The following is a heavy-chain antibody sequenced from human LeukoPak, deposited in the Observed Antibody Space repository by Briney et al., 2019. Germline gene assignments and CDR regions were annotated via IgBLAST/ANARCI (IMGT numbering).Heavy chain of an antibody. Sequence: SETLSLTCIVSGGSISSYYWSWIRQPPGKGLEWIGYIYYSGSTNYNPSLKSRVTISVDTSKNQFSLKLSSVTAADTAVYYCAGHPHTAMVYFDYWGQGTLVTVSS. CDR1: GGSISSYY. J-gene: IGHJ4*02. CDR2: IYYSGST. V-gene: IGHV4-59*08. CDR3: AGHPHTAMVYFDY. D-gene: IGHD5-18*01.